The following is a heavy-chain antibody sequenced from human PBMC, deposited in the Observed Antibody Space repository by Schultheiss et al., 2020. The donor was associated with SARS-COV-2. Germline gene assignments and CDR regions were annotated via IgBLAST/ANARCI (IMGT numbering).Heavy chain of an antibody. CDR2: IYYSGST. Sequence: LSLPCTVSGGSVSSGSYYWSWIRQPPGKGLEWIGYIYYSGSTNYNPSLKSRVTISVDTSRNQFSLKLSSVTAADTAVYYCARDKGYYYDSSGFDIWGQGTMVTVSS. CDR3: ARDKGYYYDSSGFDI. CDR1: GGSVSSGSYY. D-gene: IGHD3-22*01. V-gene: IGHV4-61*01. J-gene: IGHJ3*02.